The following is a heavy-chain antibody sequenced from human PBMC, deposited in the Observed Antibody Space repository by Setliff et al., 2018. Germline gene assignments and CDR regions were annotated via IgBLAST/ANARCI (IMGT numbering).Heavy chain of an antibody. D-gene: IGHD6-19*01. J-gene: IGHJ4*02. CDR1: GGSISSSY. Sequence: PSETLSLTCTVSGGSISSSYWSWIRQPPGKGLEWIGYFYHSGSMNYNPSLKGRVTISVDTSKNQFSLKLSSVTAADTAVYYCARAAKYDSSGWYGAPESYFDRWGRGILVTVSS. CDR2: FYHSGSM. V-gene: IGHV4-59*01. CDR3: ARAAKYDSSGWYGAPESYFDR.